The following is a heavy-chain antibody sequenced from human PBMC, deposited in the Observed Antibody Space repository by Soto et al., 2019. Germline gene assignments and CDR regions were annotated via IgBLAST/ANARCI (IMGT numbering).Heavy chain of an antibody. CDR1: GYTFTSYG. V-gene: IGHV1-18*01. CDR3: AGDFLSDYGDGLRGDV. D-gene: IGHD4-17*01. CDR2: ISGYNGNT. J-gene: IGHJ6*04. Sequence: QVQLVQSGAEVKKPGASVKVSCKTSGYTFTSYGISWVRQAPGQGLEWRGWISGYNGNTNYVQKFQGRVTMTTDASTSTAYMELRGLRSDDTAVYYCAGDFLSDYGDGLRGDVWGKGTTVTVSS.